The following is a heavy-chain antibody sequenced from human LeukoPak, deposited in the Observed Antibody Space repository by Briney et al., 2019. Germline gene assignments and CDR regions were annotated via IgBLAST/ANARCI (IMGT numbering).Heavy chain of an antibody. CDR3: AREDRRLVYYYYYMDV. CDR1: GGSLSSYY. CDR2: IYTSGST. J-gene: IGHJ6*03. D-gene: IGHD6-6*01. Sequence: SETLSLTCTVSGGSLSSYYWSWIRQPAGKGLEWIGCIYTSGSTNYNPSLKSRVTMSVDTSKNQSSLKLSSVTAADTAVYYCAREDRRLVYYYYYMDVWGKGTTDTVSS. V-gene: IGHV4-4*07.